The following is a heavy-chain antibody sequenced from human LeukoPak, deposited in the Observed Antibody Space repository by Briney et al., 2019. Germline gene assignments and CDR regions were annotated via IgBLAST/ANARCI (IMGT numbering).Heavy chain of an antibody. J-gene: IGHJ1*01. V-gene: IGHV7-4-1*02. CDR3: ARILGDHQKDFHH. D-gene: IGHD3-3*01. CDR1: GGTFSSYA. Sequence: ASVKVSCKASGGTFSSYAISWVRQAPGRGLEWMGWISTKTGTPHVQGFTGRFVFSLDTSVSTAYLQISNLNLDDTAVYYCARILGDHQKDFHHWGQGTLVTVSS. CDR2: ISTKTGT.